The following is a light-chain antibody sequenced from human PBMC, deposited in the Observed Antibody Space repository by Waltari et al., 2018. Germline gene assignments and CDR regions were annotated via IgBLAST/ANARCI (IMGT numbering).Light chain of an antibody. V-gene: IGKV1-39*01. J-gene: IGKJ1*01. CDR3: QQGYMTPRT. CDR1: QSVRNF. CDR2: ATS. Sequence: DIQMTQSPSSLSASVGDRVTITCRASQSVRNFLNWYQQEPGKAPRLLIYATSRLETGVPSRFSGSGSGTDFSLSSSSLQPEDFAIYFCQQGYMTPRTFGQGTKVEIK.